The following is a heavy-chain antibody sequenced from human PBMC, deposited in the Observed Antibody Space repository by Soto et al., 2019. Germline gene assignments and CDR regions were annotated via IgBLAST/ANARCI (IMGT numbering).Heavy chain of an antibody. J-gene: IGHJ4*02. CDR1: GYTFTSCG. CDR2: ISAYNGNT. CDR3: ASSLLVGYGLEGEGE. V-gene: IGHV1-18*01. Sequence: QVQLVQSGAEVKKPGASVKVSCKASGYTFTSCGISWVRQAPGQGLEWMGWISAYNGNTKYAQKLQGRVTMTTDTSTSTAYMELRSLRSDDTAVYYCASSLLVGYGLEGEGEWGQGTLVTVSS. D-gene: IGHD5-18*01.